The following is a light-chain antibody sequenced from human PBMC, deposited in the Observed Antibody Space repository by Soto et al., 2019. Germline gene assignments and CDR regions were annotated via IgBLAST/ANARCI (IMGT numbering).Light chain of an antibody. Sequence: IVRTQSAATLSFSPGEVSSLSCRASQSVSSKLAWYQQKPGQAPRLLIYGASTRATGIPARFSGSGSGTEFTLIISSLQSEDSAVYYCQQYNSWLWTFGQGTRV. V-gene: IGKV3-15*01. CDR2: GAS. CDR1: QSVSSK. J-gene: IGKJ1*01. CDR3: QQYNSWLWT.